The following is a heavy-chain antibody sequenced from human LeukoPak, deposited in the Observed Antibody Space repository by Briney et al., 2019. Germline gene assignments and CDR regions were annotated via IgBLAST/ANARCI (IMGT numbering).Heavy chain of an antibody. CDR1: GYTFTSYY. CDR2: INPSGGST. V-gene: IGHV1-46*01. D-gene: IGHD3-10*01. Sequence: GASVTVSCKASGYTFTSYYMHWVRQAPGQGLEWMGIINPSGGSTSYAQKFQGRVTMTRDTSTSTVYMELSSLRSEDTAVYYCAAAAMVRGVPFDYWGQGTLVTVSS. J-gene: IGHJ4*02. CDR3: AAAAMVRGVPFDY.